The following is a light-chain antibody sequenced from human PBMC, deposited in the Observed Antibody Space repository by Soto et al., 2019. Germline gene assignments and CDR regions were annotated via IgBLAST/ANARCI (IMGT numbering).Light chain of an antibody. CDR2: GAS. CDR1: QSVSSN. V-gene: IGKV3-15*01. CDR3: QQYGDSPQT. J-gene: IGKJ1*01. Sequence: EIVMTQSPATLSVSPWERATLSCRASQSVSSNLAWYQQKPGQAPRLLIYGASTRATGIPARFSGSGSGTEFTLTISSLQSEDFAVYYCQQYGDSPQTFGPGTKVDIK.